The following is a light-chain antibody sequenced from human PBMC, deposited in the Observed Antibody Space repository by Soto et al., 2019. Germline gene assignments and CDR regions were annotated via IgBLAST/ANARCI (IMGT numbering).Light chain of an antibody. CDR3: QQYNNWPPIT. CDR2: GAS. J-gene: IGKJ5*01. CDR1: QGVSSN. V-gene: IGKV3-15*01. Sequence: EIVMTQAPPTLSVSPGERATLSCRASQGVSSNLAWYQQKPGQAPRLLIYGASTRATGIPARISGSGSGTAFTLTISSLQSEDFAVYYCQQYNNWPPITFGQGTRLEIK.